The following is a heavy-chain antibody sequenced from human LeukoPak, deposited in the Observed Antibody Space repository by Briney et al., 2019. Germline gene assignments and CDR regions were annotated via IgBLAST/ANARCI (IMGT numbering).Heavy chain of an antibody. V-gene: IGHV4-61*01. Sequence: SETLSLTCTVSGGSISSSSYYWSWIRQPPGKGLEWIGYIYYSGSTNYNPSLKSRVTISVDTSKNQFSLKLSSVTAADTAVYYCARERARQQLEREFDPWGQGTLVTVSS. J-gene: IGHJ5*02. CDR2: IYYSGST. D-gene: IGHD6-13*01. CDR3: ARERARQQLEREFDP. CDR1: GGSISSSSYY.